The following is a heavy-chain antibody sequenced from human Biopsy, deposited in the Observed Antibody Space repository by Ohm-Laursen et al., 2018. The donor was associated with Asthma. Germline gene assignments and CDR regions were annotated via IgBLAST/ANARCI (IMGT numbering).Heavy chain of an antibody. V-gene: IGHV4-31*02. CDR1: GGSINIGDYH. J-gene: IGHJ5*02. Sequence: PSETLSLTCTVSGGSINIGDYHWSWIRQHPVKGLEWIGYIYYSGSTYYNPSLKSRVSISLDTSKNQFSLSLTSVTAADTAVYYCARTTYGDDGFDPWGQGTLVTVSS. CDR2: IYYSGST. CDR3: ARTTYGDDGFDP. D-gene: IGHD4-17*01.